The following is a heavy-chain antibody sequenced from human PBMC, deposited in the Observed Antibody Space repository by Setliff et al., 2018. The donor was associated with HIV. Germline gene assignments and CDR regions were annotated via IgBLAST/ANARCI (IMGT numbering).Heavy chain of an antibody. CDR2: ISSSGSTI. CDR1: GFTFSSYE. V-gene: IGHV3-48*03. Sequence: PGGSLRLSCAASGFTFSSYEMNWVRQAPGKGLEWVSYISSSGSTIYYADSVKGRFTISRDNAKNSLYLQMNSLRAEDTAVYYCARERSSGWDDFDYWGQGTLVTSPQ. J-gene: IGHJ4*02. CDR3: ARERSSGWDDFDY. D-gene: IGHD6-19*01.